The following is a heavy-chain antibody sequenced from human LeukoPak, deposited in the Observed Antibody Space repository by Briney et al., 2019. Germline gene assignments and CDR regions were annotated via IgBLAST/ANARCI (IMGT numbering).Heavy chain of an antibody. V-gene: IGHV3-23*01. Sequence: GGTLRLSCAASGFTFSSYGMSWVRQAPGKGLEWVSAISGSGGSTYYADSVKGRFTISRDNSKNTLYLQMKSLRAEDTAVYYCAKEIYGDSTGGRFQHWGQGTLVTVSS. J-gene: IGHJ1*01. CDR3: AKEIYGDSTGGRFQH. CDR1: GFTFSSYG. D-gene: IGHD4-17*01. CDR2: ISGSGGST.